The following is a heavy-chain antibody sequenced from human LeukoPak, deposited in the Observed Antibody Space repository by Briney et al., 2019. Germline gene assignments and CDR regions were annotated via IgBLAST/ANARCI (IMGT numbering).Heavy chain of an antibody. CDR1: GFTFGDYA. J-gene: IGHJ4*02. CDR2: IRSKAYGGTT. CDR3: TRAGGVFDY. Sequence: GGSLRLSSTASGFTFGDYAMSWVRQAPGKGLEWVGFIRSKAYGGTTEYAASVKGRFTISRDDSKSIAYLQMNSLKTEDTAVYYCTRAGGVFDYWGQGTLVTVSS. V-gene: IGHV3-49*04. D-gene: IGHD3-16*01.